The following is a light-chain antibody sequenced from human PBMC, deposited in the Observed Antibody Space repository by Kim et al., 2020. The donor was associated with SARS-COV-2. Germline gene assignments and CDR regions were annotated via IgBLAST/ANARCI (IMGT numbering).Light chain of an antibody. CDR3: QQFYDVPLT. CDR1: HDITNY. J-gene: IGKJ4*01. Sequence: ASIGDRVTITCQASHDITNYLNWDQQKPGKAPKVLIYDASNLGTGVPSRFSGNGSGTHFTLIISSLQPEDTATYHCQQFYDVPLTFGGGTKVDIK. CDR2: DAS. V-gene: IGKV1-33*01.